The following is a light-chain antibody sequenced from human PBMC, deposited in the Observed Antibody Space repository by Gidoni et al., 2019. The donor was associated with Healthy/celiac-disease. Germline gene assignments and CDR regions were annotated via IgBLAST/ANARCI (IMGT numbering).Light chain of an antibody. Sequence: SALTQPAPVSGSPGQSITICCTGTSSDVGGYNYVSWYQPHPGKAPKLMIYDVSTRPSGVPDRFSGSKSGNTASLTISGLQAEDEADYYCSSYTSSSPRVFGTGTKVTVL. CDR1: SSDVGGYNY. V-gene: IGLV2-14*01. CDR2: DVS. CDR3: SSYTSSSPRV. J-gene: IGLJ1*01.